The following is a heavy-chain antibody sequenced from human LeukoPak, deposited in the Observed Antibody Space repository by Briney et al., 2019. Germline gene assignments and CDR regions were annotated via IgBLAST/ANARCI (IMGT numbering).Heavy chain of an antibody. V-gene: IGHV4-30-4*01. CDR3: AVTTGWYVVS. CDR1: GGSISSGGYY. D-gene: IGHD6-19*01. CDR2: IYYSGSA. Sequence: PSETLSLTCAVYGGSISSGGYYWSWIRQPPGKGLEWIGYIYYSGSAWYDPSHKSRVTISLDTSKNQFSLNLNSVTAADTAVYYCAVTTGWYVVSWGQGILVTVSS. J-gene: IGHJ4*02.